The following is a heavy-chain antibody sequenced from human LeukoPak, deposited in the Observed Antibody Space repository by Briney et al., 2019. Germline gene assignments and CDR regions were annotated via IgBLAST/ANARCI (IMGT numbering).Heavy chain of an antibody. V-gene: IGHV3-20*04. D-gene: IGHD6-19*01. Sequence: GGSLRLSCAASGFTFDDYGMSWVRQAPGKGLDSVSGINWNGDSTGYADSVKGRFTISRDNAKNSLYLQMNSLRVEYTALYYCARDVYSSAWSPFGYWGQGTLVTVSS. CDR3: ARDVYSSAWSPFGY. CDR2: INWNGDST. J-gene: IGHJ4*02. CDR1: GFTFDDYG.